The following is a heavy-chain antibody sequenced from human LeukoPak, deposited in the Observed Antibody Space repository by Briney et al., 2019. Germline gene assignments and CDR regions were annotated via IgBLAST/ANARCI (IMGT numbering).Heavy chain of an antibody. CDR1: GFTFSSYG. CDR3: AKLFVVVPAASYYFDY. J-gene: IGHJ4*02. Sequence: GGSLRLSCAASGFTFSSYGMHWVRQAPGKGLEWVSAISASGGSTYYADSVKGRFTISRDNSKNTLYLQMNSLRAEDTAVYYCAKLFVVVPAASYYFDYWGQGTLVTVSS. D-gene: IGHD2-2*01. CDR2: ISASGGST. V-gene: IGHV3-23*01.